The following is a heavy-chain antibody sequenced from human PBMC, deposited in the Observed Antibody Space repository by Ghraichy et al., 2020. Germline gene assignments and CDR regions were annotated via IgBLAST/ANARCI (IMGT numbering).Heavy chain of an antibody. D-gene: IGHD3-10*01. J-gene: IGHJ4*02. CDR1: GGSISSGGYS. V-gene: IGHV4-30-2*01. Sequence: SETLSLTCAVSGGSISSGGYSWSWIRQPPGKGLEWIGYIYHSGSTYYNPSLKSRVTISVDRSKNQFSLKLSSVTAADTAVYYCARGGISYYIYWGQGTLVTVSS. CDR3: ARGGISYYIY. CDR2: IYHSGST.